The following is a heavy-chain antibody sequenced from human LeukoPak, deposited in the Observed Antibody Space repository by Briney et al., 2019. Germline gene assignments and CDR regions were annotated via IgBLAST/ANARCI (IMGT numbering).Heavy chain of an antibody. D-gene: IGHD2-15*01. J-gene: IGHJ4*02. V-gene: IGHV4-34*01. CDR2: INHSGST. CDR1: GGSFSGYY. Sequence: SETLSLTCAVYGGSFSGYYWSWIRQPPGKGLEWIGEINHSGSTNYNPPLKSRVTISVDTSKNQFSLKLSSVTAADTAVYYCARAAVVASFPVDYWGQGTLVTVSS. CDR3: ARAAVVASFPVDY.